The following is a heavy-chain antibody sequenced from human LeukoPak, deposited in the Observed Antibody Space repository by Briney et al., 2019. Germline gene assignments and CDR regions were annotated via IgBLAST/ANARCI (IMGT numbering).Heavy chain of an antibody. CDR2: INHSGST. V-gene: IGHV4-34*01. D-gene: IGHD1-26*01. CDR3: ARALLRPNWYFDL. Sequence: TSETLSLTCAVYGGSFSGYYWSWIRQPPGKGLEWIGEINHSGSTNYNPSLKSRVTISVDTSKNQFSLKLSSVTAADTAVYYCARALLRPNWYFDLWGRGTLVTVSS. J-gene: IGHJ2*01. CDR1: GGSFSGYY.